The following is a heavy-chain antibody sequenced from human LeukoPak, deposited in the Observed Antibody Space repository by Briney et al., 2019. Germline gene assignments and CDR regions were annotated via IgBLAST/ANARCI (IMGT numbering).Heavy chain of an antibody. CDR1: GGSISSYY. CDR3: ERDYYDSSGYYFLDY. D-gene: IGHD3-22*01. Sequence: SETLSLTCTVSGGSISSYYWSWIRQPPGKGLEWIGYIYYSGSTNYNPSLKSRVTISVDTSKNQFSLKLSYVTAADTDVYYCERDYYDSSGYYFLDYWGQGTLVTVSS. J-gene: IGHJ4*02. V-gene: IGHV4-59*01. CDR2: IYYSGST.